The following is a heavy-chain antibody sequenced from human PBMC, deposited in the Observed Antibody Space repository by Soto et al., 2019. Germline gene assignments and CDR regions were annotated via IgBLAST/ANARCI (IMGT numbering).Heavy chain of an antibody. Sequence: VASVKVSCKASGYTFTSYGISWVRQAPGQGLEWMGWISAYNGNTNYAQKLQGRVTMTTDTSTSTAYMELRSLSSDDTAVDYCASVSHPLQSSGFDPWGQGTLVTVSS. CDR2: ISAYNGNT. V-gene: IGHV1-18*01. CDR1: GYTFTSYG. CDR3: ASVSHPLQSSGFDP. D-gene: IGHD4-4*01. J-gene: IGHJ5*02.